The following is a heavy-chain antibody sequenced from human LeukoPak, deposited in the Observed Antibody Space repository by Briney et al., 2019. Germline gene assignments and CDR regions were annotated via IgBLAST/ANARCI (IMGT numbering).Heavy chain of an antibody. CDR1: GFTFSSYS. V-gene: IGHV3-21*01. CDR3: ARDLNDYVWGSYRYFDY. CDR2: ISSSSSYI. J-gene: IGHJ4*02. Sequence: GGSLRLSCAASGFTFSSYSMNWVRQAPGKGLEWVSSISSSSSYIYYADSVKGRFTISRDNAKNSLYLQMNSLRAEDTAVYYCARDLNDYVWGSYRYFDYWGQGTLVTVSS. D-gene: IGHD3-16*02.